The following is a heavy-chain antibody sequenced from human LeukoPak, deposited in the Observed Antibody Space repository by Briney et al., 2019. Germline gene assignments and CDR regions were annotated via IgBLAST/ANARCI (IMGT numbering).Heavy chain of an antibody. CDR1: GGSISSGGYY. Sequence: SETLSLTCTVSGGSISSGGYYWSWIHQHPGKGLEWIGYIYYSGSTYYNPSLKSRVTISVDTSKNQFSLKLSSVTAADTAVYYCAREPYYYDSSGYYLPFDYWGQGTLVTVSS. CDR2: IYYSGST. V-gene: IGHV4-31*03. J-gene: IGHJ4*02. CDR3: AREPYYYDSSGYYLPFDY. D-gene: IGHD3-22*01.